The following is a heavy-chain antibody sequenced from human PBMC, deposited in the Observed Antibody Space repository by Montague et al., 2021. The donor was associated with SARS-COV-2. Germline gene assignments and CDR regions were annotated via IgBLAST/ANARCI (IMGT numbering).Heavy chain of an antibody. D-gene: IGHD2-15*01. J-gene: IGHJ4*02. CDR2: ISGGDGST. CDR1: GFRFSNFA. Sequence: SLRLSFAASGFRFSNFAMSWVRQAPGKGLEWVSSISGGDGSTYYADSVKGRFTISRDNSKNTLYLQMNSLRAGDTAVYYCAKDLVDYWGQGTLVTVSS. CDR3: AKDLVDY. V-gene: IGHV3-23*01.